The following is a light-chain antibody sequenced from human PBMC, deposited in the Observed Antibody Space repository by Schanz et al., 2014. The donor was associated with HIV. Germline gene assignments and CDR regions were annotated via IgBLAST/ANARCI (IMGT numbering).Light chain of an antibody. CDR2: DNY. CDR3: ATWDSILNAVV. CDR1: TSNIANNF. V-gene: IGLV1-51*01. Sequence: QSVLTQPPSVSAAPGQKVTISCSGSTSNIANNFVSWYQQLPGTAPKLLIYDNYKRPSEIPDRFSGSKSGTSATLGITGLQTGDEADYYCATWDSILNAVVFGGGTKLTVL. J-gene: IGLJ2*01.